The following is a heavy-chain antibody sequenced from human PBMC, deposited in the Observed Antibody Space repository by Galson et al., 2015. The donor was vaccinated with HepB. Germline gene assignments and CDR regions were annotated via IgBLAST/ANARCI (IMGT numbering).Heavy chain of an antibody. CDR3: ARDRYYYDSSGYYQDYFDY. CDR1: GFTFSSYA. V-gene: IGHV3-30*14. Sequence: SLRLSCAASGFTFSSYAMHWVRQAPGKGLEWVAVISYDGSNKYYADSVRGRFTISRDNSKNTLYLQMNSLRAEDTAVYYCARDRYYYDSSGYYQDYFDYWGQGTLVTVSS. J-gene: IGHJ4*02. CDR2: ISYDGSNK. D-gene: IGHD3-22*01.